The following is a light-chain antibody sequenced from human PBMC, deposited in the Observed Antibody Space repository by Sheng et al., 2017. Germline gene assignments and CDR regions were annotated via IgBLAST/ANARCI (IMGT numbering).Light chain of an antibody. CDR3: SSYTTSTSWV. CDR1: SSDIGTYNL. J-gene: IGLJ1*01. Sequence: QSALTQPASVSGSPGQSITISCTGTSSDIGTYNLVSWYQQHPGKAPKLMIYEGSKRPSGVSNRFSGSKSGNTASLTISGLQAEDEADYYCSSYTTSTSWVFGTGTKVTVL. CDR2: EGS. V-gene: IGLV2-14*02.